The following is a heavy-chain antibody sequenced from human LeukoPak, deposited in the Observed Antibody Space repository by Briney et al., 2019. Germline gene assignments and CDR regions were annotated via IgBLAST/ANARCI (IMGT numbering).Heavy chain of an antibody. D-gene: IGHD2-2*01. CDR2: INPSFGDT. V-gene: IGHV1-46*01. CDR3: AREASRCFDY. CDR1: GYTLTSFY. J-gene: IGHJ4*02. Sequence: ASVKVSCKAAGYTLTSFYIHWVRQAPGQGLEWMGKINPSFGDTTYAQKFQGRVTMTRDTSTSTVYMELSSLRSEDTAVYYCAREASRCFDYWGQGTLVTVSS.